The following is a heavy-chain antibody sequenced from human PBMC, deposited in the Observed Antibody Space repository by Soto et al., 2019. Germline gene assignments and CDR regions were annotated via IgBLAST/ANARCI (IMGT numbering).Heavy chain of an antibody. V-gene: IGHV3-23*01. CDR3: VKYTVTEDAGES. Sequence: EVQLLESGGDVVRPGGSLRLSCAASGFTFSSYAMGWVRQAPGKGLEWVAGVSRAGTYTFYADSVTGRFSISSDTSRDTVDAYRNAPRGDDTAVYFCVKYTVTEDAGESWGQGTLVSASS. J-gene: IGHJ5*02. CDR2: VSRAGTYT. D-gene: IGHD3-16*01. CDR1: GFTFSSYA.